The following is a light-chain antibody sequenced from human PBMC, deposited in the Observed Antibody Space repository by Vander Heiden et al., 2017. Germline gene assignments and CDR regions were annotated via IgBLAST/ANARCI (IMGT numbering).Light chain of an antibody. Sequence: EIVLTQSPGTLSLSPGERATLSCRASQSVSSSYLAWYQQKPGQAPRLLIYGASSRATGIPDRFSGSGSGTDFTLTISRLEPEDCAVYYCQQYDTSRVTYGPGTKVD. CDR2: GAS. J-gene: IGKJ3*01. V-gene: IGKV3-20*01. CDR1: QSVSSSY. CDR3: QQYDTSRVT.